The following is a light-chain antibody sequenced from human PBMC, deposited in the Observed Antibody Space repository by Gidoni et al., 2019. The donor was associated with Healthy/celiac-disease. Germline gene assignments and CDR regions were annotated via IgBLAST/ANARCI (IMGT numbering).Light chain of an antibody. CDR1: QSISSY. CDR2: AAS. J-gene: IGKJ1*01. Sequence: DIQMYKSPSSLSASVGDRVTITCRASQSISSYLNWYQQKPGKAPKLLIYAASSMQSGVPPRFSGSGSGTDFTLTSSSLQPEDFATYYCQQSYSTPRTFGQXTKVEIK. CDR3: QQSYSTPRT. V-gene: IGKV1-39*01.